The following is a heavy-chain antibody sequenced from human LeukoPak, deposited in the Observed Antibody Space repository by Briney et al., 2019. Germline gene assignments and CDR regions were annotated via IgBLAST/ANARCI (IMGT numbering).Heavy chain of an antibody. V-gene: IGHV3-11*01. Sequence: GGSLRLSCAASGFRFSDYYMSWVRQAPGKGLEWFSYISSPGSTTYYADSVKGRFTISRDNAKNSLSLQMNSLRADDTAVYYCASGIQPRLSWFFDLWGRGTLVTVSS. J-gene: IGHJ2*01. D-gene: IGHD5-18*01. CDR2: ISSPGSTT. CDR3: ASGIQPRLSWFFDL. CDR1: GFRFSDYY.